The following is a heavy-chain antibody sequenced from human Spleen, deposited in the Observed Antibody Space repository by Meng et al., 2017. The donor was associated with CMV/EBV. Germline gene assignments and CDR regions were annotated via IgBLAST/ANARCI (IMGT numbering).Heavy chain of an antibody. J-gene: IGHJ6*02. CDR1: GFTFDDYA. Sequence: SLKISCAASGFTFDDYAMHWVRQAPGKGLEWVSGISWNSGSIGYADSVKGRFTISRDNAKNSLYLQMNSLRAEDTAVYYCARDVSIFGVEDYYYYYGMDVWGQGTTVTVSS. CDR3: ARDVSIFGVEDYYYYYGMDV. V-gene: IGHV3-9*01. CDR2: ISWNSGSI. D-gene: IGHD3-3*01.